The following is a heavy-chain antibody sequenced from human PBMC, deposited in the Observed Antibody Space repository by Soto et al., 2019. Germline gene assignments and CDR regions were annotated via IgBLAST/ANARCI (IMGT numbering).Heavy chain of an antibody. J-gene: IGHJ4*02. V-gene: IGHV2-5*02. CDR1: GFSLSTSGVG. D-gene: IGHD4-17*01. Sequence: QITLKESGPTLVKPTQTLTLTCTFSGFSLSTSGVGVGWIRQPPGKALEWLALIYWDDDKRYSPSLKSRLTNTKDTSKNQVVLTMTNMDPVDTATYYCARHNYGDHFDYWGQGTLVTVSS. CDR3: ARHNYGDHFDY. CDR2: IYWDDDK.